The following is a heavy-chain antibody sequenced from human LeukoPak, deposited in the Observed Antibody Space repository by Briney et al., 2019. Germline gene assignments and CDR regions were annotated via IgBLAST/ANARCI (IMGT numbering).Heavy chain of an antibody. J-gene: IGHJ3*02. CDR3: AKSNGYGLVDI. CDR2: IFYSGST. Sequence: PSETLSLNCAVYGGSFSGYYWGWVRQPPGKGLEWIGNIFYSGSTYYSPSLKSRVTISLDTSRNQFSLKLNSVTAADTAVYYCAKSNGYGLVDIWGQGTMVTVSS. D-gene: IGHD3-10*01. V-gene: IGHV4-34*12. CDR1: GGSFSGYY.